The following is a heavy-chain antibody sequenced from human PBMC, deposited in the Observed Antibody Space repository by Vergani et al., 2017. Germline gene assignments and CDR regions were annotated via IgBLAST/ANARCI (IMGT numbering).Heavy chain of an antibody. CDR1: GGSISSYY. V-gene: IGHV4-4*07. J-gene: IGHJ6*03. Sequence: QVQLQESGPGLVKPSETLSLTCTVSGGSISSYYWSWIRQPAGKGLEWIGRIYTSGSTNYNPSLKSRVTMSVDTSKNQFSLKLSSVTAADTAVYYCASAPRGYCSSTSCYKANESRKGYYYYYMDVWGKGTTVTVSS. D-gene: IGHD2-2*01. CDR3: ASAPRGYCSSTSCYKANESRKGYYYYYMDV. CDR2: IYTSGST.